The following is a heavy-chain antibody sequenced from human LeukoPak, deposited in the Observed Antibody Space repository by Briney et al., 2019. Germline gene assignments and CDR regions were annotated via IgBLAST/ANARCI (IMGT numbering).Heavy chain of an antibody. CDR1: GFTFSRFA. CDR2: INTDSSDI. J-gene: IGHJ3*02. V-gene: IGHV3-21*05. D-gene: IGHD3-3*01. CDR3: ARDPYYDFWSDYGTEAFDI. Sequence: PGGSLRLSCAASGFTFSRFAMNWVRQAPGKGLEWVSCINTDSSDIHYADSVKGRFTISRDNARNTLYLQLSSLRAEDSAVYYCARDPYYDFWSDYGTEAFDIWGQGTMVTVSS.